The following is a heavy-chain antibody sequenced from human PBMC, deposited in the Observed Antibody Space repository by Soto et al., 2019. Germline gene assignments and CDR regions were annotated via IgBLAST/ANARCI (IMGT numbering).Heavy chain of an antibody. CDR3: ARVPSPFDYYYAMDV. J-gene: IGHJ6*02. V-gene: IGHV4-30-4*01. Sequence: SETLSLTCTVSGDSISSGNKYWSWIRQSPGKGLEWIGYIFSSGTTYYNPSLKSRLTMSLDASQNQFSLKLNSLTDADTAVYFCARVPSPFDYYYAMDVWGQGTTVTVSS. CDR2: IFSSGTT. D-gene: IGHD3-16*01. CDR1: GDSISSGNKY.